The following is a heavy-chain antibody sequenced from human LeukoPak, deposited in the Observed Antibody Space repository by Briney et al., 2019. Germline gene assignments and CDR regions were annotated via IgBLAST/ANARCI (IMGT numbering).Heavy chain of an antibody. CDR3: AREGYSGYDYGGNFDY. Sequence: GASVKVSCKASGYTFTSYGIIWVRQAPGQGLEWMGWISAYNGNTNYAQKLQGRVTMTTDTSTSTAYMELRSLRSDDTAVYYCAREGYSGYDYGGNFDYWGQGTLVTVSS. CDR1: GYTFTSYG. V-gene: IGHV1-18*01. D-gene: IGHD5-12*01. CDR2: ISAYNGNT. J-gene: IGHJ4*02.